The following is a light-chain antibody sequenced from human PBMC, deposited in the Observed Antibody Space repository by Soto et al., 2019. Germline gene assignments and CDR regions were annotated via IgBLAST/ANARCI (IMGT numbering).Light chain of an antibody. J-gene: IGKJ5*01. CDR1: QSISSY. CDR3: QQRSNWPAIT. V-gene: IGKV1-39*01. CDR2: AAS. Sequence: IQMTQSPSSLSASVGDRVTITCRASQSISSYLNWYQQKPGKAPKLLIYAASSLQSGVPSRFSGSGSGTEFTLTISSLEPEDFAVYYCQQRSNWPAITFGQGTRLEIK.